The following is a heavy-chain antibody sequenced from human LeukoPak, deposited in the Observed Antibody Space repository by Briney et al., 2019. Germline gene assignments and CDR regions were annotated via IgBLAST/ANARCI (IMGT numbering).Heavy chain of an antibody. V-gene: IGHV1-24*01. CDR3: ARGGGGYDPPGDY. Sequence: GASVKVSCKVSGYTLTELSMHRVRQAPGKGLEWMGGFDPEDGETIYAQKFQGRVTMTEDTSTDTAYMELSSLRSEDTAVYYGARGGGGYDPPGDYWGQGTLVTVSS. CDR1: GYTLTELS. CDR2: FDPEDGET. D-gene: IGHD5-12*01. J-gene: IGHJ4*02.